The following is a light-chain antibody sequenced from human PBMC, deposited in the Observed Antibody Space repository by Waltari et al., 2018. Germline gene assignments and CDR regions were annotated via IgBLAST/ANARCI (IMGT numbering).Light chain of an antibody. CDR2: EAS. CDR3: QQYNSYS. Sequence: DIQLTQSPSTLSASVGDRITITCRASQNIGTWLAWYQQKPGKAPKLLIYEASSLESGVSSRFSGSGSGTEFTLAISSLQPDDFATYYCQQYNSYSFGQGTKLEIK. CDR1: QNIGTW. V-gene: IGKV1-5*03. J-gene: IGKJ2*01.